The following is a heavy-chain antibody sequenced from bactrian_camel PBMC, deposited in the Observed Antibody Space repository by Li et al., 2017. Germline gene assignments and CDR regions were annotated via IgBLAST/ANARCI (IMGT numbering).Heavy chain of an antibody. Sequence: HVQLVESGGGLVQPGGSLRLSCAASGFTFRSYYMTWVRQAPGNGLEWVSSIGSDGIKAYYADSMKGRFTISRDNAKNTLYLQMNSLKSEDTAMYYCATGIRSFEYSFWGQGTQVTVS. CDR1: GFTFRSYY. J-gene: IGHJ4*01. CDR2: IGSDGIKA. V-gene: IGHV3-2*01. CDR3: ATGIRSFEYSF.